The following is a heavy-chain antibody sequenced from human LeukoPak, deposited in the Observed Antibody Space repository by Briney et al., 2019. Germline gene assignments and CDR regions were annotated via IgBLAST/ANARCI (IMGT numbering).Heavy chain of an antibody. D-gene: IGHD2-21*02. CDR3: AKLIGDWDVVFDS. J-gene: IGHJ4*02. Sequence: GGSLRLSCAASGFTFSSCGMSWVRPAAGKGPEWVSAISGSGDLTHYADSVKGRFTISRDNSKNTLNLQTNSLRDDDTAVYYCAKLIGDWDVVFDSWGQGTLVTVSS. V-gene: IGHV3-23*01. CDR1: GFTFSSCG. CDR2: ISGSGDLT.